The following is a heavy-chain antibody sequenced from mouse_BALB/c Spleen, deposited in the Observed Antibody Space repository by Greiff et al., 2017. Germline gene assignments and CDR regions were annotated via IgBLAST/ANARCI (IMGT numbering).Heavy chain of an antibody. Sequence: DVMLVESGGGLVKPGGSLKLSCAASGFTFSSYAMSWVRQTPEKRLEWVASISSGGSTYYPDSVKGRFTISRDNARNILYLQMSSLRSEDTAMYYCAREAYRYEGAMDYWGQGTSVTVSS. V-gene: IGHV5-6-5*01. CDR2: ISSGGST. CDR1: GFTFSSYA. CDR3: AREAYRYEGAMDY. D-gene: IGHD2-14*01. J-gene: IGHJ4*01.